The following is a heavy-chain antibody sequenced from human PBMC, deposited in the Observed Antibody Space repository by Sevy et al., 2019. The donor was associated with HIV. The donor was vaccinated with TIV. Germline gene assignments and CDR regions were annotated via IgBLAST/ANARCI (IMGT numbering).Heavy chain of an antibody. CDR2: IYYNGHI. CDR3: AGENAWGRGYS. D-gene: IGHD1-26*01. J-gene: IGHJ4*02. Sequence: SETLSLTCTVSGGSITSLYWTWIRQPPGKGLECIANIYYNGHINYNPSLKSRGTSSLDTSKNQFSLRLSSVTAADTAMYYCAGENAWGRGYSWGQGTLVTVSS. V-gene: IGHV4-59*08. CDR1: GGSITSLY.